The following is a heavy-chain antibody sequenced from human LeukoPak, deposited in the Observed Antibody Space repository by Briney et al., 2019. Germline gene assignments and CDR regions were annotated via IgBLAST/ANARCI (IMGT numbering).Heavy chain of an antibody. CDR1: GFTFSSYS. CDR3: ARDPVRRVNAFDI. J-gene: IGHJ3*02. V-gene: IGHV3-48*01. Sequence: PGGSLRLSCVASGFTFSSYSMNWVRQAPGKGLEWVSYISSSSSTIYYADSVKGRFTISRDNAKNSLYLQMNSLRAEDTAVYYCARDPVRRVNAFDIWGQGTMVTVSS. CDR2: ISSSSSTI. D-gene: IGHD2-8*01.